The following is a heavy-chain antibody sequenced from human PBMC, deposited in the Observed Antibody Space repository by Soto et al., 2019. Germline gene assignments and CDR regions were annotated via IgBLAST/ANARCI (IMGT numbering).Heavy chain of an antibody. CDR1: GGSISSSSYY. CDR2: IYYSGST. J-gene: IGHJ6*02. D-gene: IGHD4-17*01. Sequence: SETLSLTCTVSGGSISSSSYYWGWIRQPPGKGLEWIGSIYYSGSTYYNPSLKSRVTISVDTSKNQFSLKLSSVTAADTAVYYCAVALPHGDYLLYYYYGMDVWGQGTTVTVSS. CDR3: AVALPHGDYLLYYYYGMDV. V-gene: IGHV4-39*01.